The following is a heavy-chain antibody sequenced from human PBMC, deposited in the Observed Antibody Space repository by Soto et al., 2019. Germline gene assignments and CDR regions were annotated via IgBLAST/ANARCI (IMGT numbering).Heavy chain of an antibody. D-gene: IGHD1-1*01. V-gene: IGHV3-23*01. Sequence: EVQLLESGGGLGQPGGSLRLSCAASGFTFNTYAMGWVRQGPGKGLEWVSLINYSGRDTYYADSVKGRFTISRDNSKNTLYLQMNSLRGEDSAVYYCATQDFRGTTGTTWGQGTLVTVSS. CDR2: INYSGRDT. CDR3: ATQDFRGTTGTT. J-gene: IGHJ4*02. CDR1: GFTFNTYA.